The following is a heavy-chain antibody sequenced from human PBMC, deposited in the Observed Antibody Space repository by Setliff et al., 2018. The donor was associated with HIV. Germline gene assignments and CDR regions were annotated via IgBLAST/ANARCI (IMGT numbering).Heavy chain of an antibody. CDR3: VKPHTLYSNSLISYFDY. J-gene: IGHJ4*02. V-gene: IGHV3-43D*04. CDR2: ISWDGTST. D-gene: IGHD4-4*01. Sequence: ASVKVSCTASGFTFDDYAMHWVRQAPGKGLEWVSLISWDGTSTYYADSVRGRFTISRDTSENSLYLQMNSLRAEDTAFYYCVKPHTLYSNSLISYFDYWGQGTLVTVSS. CDR1: GFTFDDYA.